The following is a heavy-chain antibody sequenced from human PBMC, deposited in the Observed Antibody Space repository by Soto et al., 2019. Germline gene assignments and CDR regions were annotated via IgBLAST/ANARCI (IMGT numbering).Heavy chain of an antibody. Sequence: QVQLVQSGAEVKKPGASVKVSCKVSGYTLTELSMHWVRQAPGKGLEWMGGFDPEDGETIYAQKFQGRVNMTEDTSTDTAYMELSSLRSEDTAVYYCATAARQLDFRGVGATREGYFDYWGQGTLVTVSS. D-gene: IGHD1-26*01. CDR3: ATAARQLDFRGVGATREGYFDY. CDR1: GYTLTELS. CDR2: FDPEDGET. V-gene: IGHV1-24*01. J-gene: IGHJ4*02.